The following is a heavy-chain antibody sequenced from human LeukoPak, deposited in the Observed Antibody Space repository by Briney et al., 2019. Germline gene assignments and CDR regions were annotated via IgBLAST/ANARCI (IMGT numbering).Heavy chain of an antibody. J-gene: IGHJ3*02. CDR3: AGATVVTPHAFDI. Sequence: GASVKVSCEASRYTFTSYYMHWVRQAPGQGLEWMGIINPSGGSTTYAQMFQGRVTMTRDTSTSTVYMEVRSLRYEDTAVYYCAGATVVTPHAFDIWGQGTMVTVSS. CDR2: INPSGGST. CDR1: RYTFTSYY. D-gene: IGHD4-23*01. V-gene: IGHV1-46*01.